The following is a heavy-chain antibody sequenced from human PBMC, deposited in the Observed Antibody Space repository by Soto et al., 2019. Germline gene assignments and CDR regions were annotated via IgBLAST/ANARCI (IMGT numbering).Heavy chain of an antibody. CDR2: ISANDVGT. CDR3: ANATNDYNWDNRPPFDY. Sequence: GGSLRLSCDASGFTLRNYAMTWIRQAPGKGLEWVSLISANDVGTYYAESVKTRFTISTDQSRNTVYLQMDSLRADDTAIYYCANATNDYNWDNRPPFDYWGQGTLVTVSS. V-gene: IGHV3-23*01. CDR1: GFTLRNYA. J-gene: IGHJ4*02. D-gene: IGHD1-20*01.